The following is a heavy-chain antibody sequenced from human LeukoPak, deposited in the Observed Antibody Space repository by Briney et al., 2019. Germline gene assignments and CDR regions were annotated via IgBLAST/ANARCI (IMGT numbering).Heavy chain of an antibody. CDR3: AKDLIVAVTTDDAGFDY. D-gene: IGHD4-17*01. CDR1: GFTFSSYG. Sequence: GRSLRLSCAASGFTFSSYGMHWVRQAPGKGLEWVAVIWYDGSNKYYADSVKGRFTISRDNSKNTLYLQMNSLRAEDTAVYYCAKDLIVAVTTDDAGFDYWGQGTLVTVSS. J-gene: IGHJ4*02. CDR2: IWYDGSNK. V-gene: IGHV3-33*06.